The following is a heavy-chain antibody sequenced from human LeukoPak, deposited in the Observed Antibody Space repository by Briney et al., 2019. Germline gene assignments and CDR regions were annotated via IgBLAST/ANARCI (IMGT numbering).Heavy chain of an antibody. V-gene: IGHV3-23*01. CDR1: GFTFSNAW. Sequence: GGSLRLSCAASGFTFSNAWMSWVRQAPGKGLEWVSTIRASGDRTYYAESVKGRFTMSGDKSKNTLYLQMSNLRAEDTAVYHCAVLAVPAVGYWGQGTLVIVSS. CDR3: AVLAVPAVGY. CDR2: IRASGDRT. D-gene: IGHD2-15*01. J-gene: IGHJ4*02.